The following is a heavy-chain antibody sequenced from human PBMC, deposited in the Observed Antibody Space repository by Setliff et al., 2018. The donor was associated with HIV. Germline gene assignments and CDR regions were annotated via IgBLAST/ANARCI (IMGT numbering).Heavy chain of an antibody. D-gene: IGHD3-22*01. Sequence: SETLSLTCTVYDDPINSFYWRWIRQPPGKGLEWIGYIYTSGSTNYNPSLEGRVTISVDTSKNQFSLKLSSVTAADTAVYYCARTPEDYDQYFFDRWGQGTLVTVSS. CDR1: DDPINSFY. J-gene: IGHJ4*02. CDR3: ARTPEDYDQYFFDR. V-gene: IGHV4-4*09. CDR2: IYTSGST.